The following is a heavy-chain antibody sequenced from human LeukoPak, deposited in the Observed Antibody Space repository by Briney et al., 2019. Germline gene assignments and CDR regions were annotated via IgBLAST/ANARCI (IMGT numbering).Heavy chain of an antibody. V-gene: IGHV4-59*01. D-gene: IGHD5-24*01. CDR3: AREMATTHNWFDP. J-gene: IGHJ5*02. Sequence: SETLSLTCTVSGGSISSYYWSWVRQPPGKGPEWIGYIYYSGSTNYNPSLKSRVTISVDTSKNQFSLKLSSVTAADTAVYYCAREMATTHNWFDPWGQGTLVTVSS. CDR2: IYYSGST. CDR1: GGSISSYY.